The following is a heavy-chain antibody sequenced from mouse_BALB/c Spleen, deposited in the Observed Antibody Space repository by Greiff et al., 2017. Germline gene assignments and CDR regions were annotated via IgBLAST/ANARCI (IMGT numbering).Heavy chain of an antibody. J-gene: IGHJ3*01. Sequence: VKLVESGPGLVAPSQSLSITCTVSGFSLTDYGVSWIRQPPGKGLEWLGVIWGGGSTYYNSALKSRLSISKDNSKSQVFLKMTSLQTDDTPMYYYAELYYGDPAWFAYWGQGTLVTVSA. CDR2: IWGGGST. CDR1: GFSLTDYG. V-gene: IGHV2-6-5*01. D-gene: IGHD2-13*01. CDR3: AELYYGDPAWFAY.